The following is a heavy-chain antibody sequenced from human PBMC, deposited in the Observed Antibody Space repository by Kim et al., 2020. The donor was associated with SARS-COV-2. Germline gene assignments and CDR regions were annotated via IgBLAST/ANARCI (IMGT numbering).Heavy chain of an antibody. Sequence: SETLSLTCAVYGGSFSGYYWSWIRQPPGKGLEWIGEINHSGSTNYNPSLKSRVTISVDTSKNQFSLKLSSVTAADTAVYYCAHGPNYDFWSGYYKRSWFDPWGQGTLVTVSS. J-gene: IGHJ5*02. D-gene: IGHD3-3*01. V-gene: IGHV4-34*01. CDR3: AHGPNYDFWSGYYKRSWFDP. CDR2: INHSGST. CDR1: GGSFSGYY.